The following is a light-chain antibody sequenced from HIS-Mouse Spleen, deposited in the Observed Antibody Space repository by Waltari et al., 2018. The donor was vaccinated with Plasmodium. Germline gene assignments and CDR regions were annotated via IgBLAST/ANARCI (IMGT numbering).Light chain of an antibody. CDR3: CSYAGSYTLV. Sequence: QSALTQPRSVSGSPGQSVTISCTATSSDVGGYNYVSWYQQHPGKAPKLMSYDVSKRPSRVPCRFSCSKAGNTASTTISGLQAEDEADYYCCSYAGSYTLVFGGGTKLTVL. J-gene: IGLJ2*01. V-gene: IGLV2-11*01. CDR1: SSDVGGYNY. CDR2: DVS.